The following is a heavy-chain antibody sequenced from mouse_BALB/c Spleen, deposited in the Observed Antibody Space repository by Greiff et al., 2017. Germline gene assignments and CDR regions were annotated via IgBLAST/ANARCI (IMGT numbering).Heavy chain of an antibody. Sequence: VQLKESGPGLVKPSQSLSLTCTVTGYSITSDYAWNWIRQFPGNKLEWMGYISYSGSTSYNPSLKSRISITRDTSKNQFFLQLNSVTTEDTATYYCAREGSIAMDYWGQGTSVTVSS. CDR3: AREGSIAMDY. D-gene: IGHD2-3*01. V-gene: IGHV3-2*02. CDR1: GYSITSDYA. CDR2: ISYSGST. J-gene: IGHJ4*01.